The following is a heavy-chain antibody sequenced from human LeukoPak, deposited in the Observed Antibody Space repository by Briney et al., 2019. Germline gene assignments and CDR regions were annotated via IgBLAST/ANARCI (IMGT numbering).Heavy chain of an antibody. CDR3: ARGGYSGSYYRFS. D-gene: IGHD6-25*01. V-gene: IGHV3-74*01. J-gene: IGHJ4*02. CDR2: TSKDGSHT. CDR1: GFTFSDFW. Sequence: VGSLRLSCAASGFTFSDFWMHWVRQVPGKGPEWLSRTSKDGSHTVYADSAQGRFTASRDNTKNTVYLEVTNLRPEDTAVYYCARGGYSGSYYRFSWGQGTPVTVAS.